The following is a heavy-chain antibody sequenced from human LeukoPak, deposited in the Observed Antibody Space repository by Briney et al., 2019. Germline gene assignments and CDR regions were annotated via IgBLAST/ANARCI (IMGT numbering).Heavy chain of an antibody. CDR2: ISSNGGST. V-gene: IGHV3-64*01. J-gene: IGHJ4*02. Sequence: GGSLRLSCAASGFTFSSSAMHWVRQAPGKGLEYVSAISSNGGSTYYANSVKGRFTISRDNSKNTLYLQMGSLRAEDMAVYYCARALHHYDSSGYYGLDYWGQGTLVTVSS. D-gene: IGHD3-22*01. CDR3: ARALHHYDSSGYYGLDY. CDR1: GFTFSSSA.